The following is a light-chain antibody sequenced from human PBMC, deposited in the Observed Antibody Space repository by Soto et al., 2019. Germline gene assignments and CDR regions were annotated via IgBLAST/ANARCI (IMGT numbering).Light chain of an antibody. V-gene: IGKV3-20*01. CDR3: AHFLSP. CDR1: QSGGGSY. J-gene: IGKJ1*01. CDR2: SAS. Sequence: SLSPGEGATLSCRASQSGGGSYLAWYQQTAGQALRLVTHSASNRAPGISDRFSGSGAGTDFTLTLHTEERVDYTSEDSAHFLSPFGQRTKLDIK.